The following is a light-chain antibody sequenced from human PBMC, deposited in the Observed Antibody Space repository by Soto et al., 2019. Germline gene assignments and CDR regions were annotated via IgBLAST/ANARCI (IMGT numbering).Light chain of an antibody. Sequence: QSALTQPASVSGSPGQSITISCTGTNSDVGSHNFVSWYQQYPGEAPKLLIYEASKRPSGPSNRFSGSKSGNTASLTISGLQAEDEADYYCCSLTNGATWVFGGGTKLTVL. CDR2: EAS. V-gene: IGLV2-23*01. J-gene: IGLJ3*02. CDR3: CSLTNGATWV. CDR1: NSDVGSHNF.